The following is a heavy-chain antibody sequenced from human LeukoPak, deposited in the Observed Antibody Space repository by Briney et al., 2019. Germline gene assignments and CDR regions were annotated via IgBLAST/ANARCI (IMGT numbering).Heavy chain of an antibody. Sequence: GGTLRLSCAASGFTFSFYGMNWVRQAPGKGLEWVSGITGAGHTYYADSVQGRFTIYRDNSKNTLYLQMNSLRAEDTAVYYCARDTPLDYWGQGTLVTVSS. CDR2: ITGAGHT. J-gene: IGHJ4*02. CDR1: GFTFSFYG. CDR3: ARDTPLDY. V-gene: IGHV3-23*01.